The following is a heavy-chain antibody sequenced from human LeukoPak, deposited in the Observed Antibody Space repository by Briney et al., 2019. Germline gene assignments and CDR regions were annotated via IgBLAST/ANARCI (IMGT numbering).Heavy chain of an antibody. J-gene: IGHJ4*02. V-gene: IGHV3-11*04. CDR2: ISSSGSTI. D-gene: IGHD3-3*01. Sequence: PGGSLRLSCAASGFTFSDYYMSWIRQAPGKGLEWVSYISSSGSTIYYADSVKGRFTISRDNAKNSLYLQMNSLRAEDTAVYYCARDGNYDFWSGYLPTSCDYWGQGTLVTVSS. CDR3: ARDGNYDFWSGYLPTSCDY. CDR1: GFTFSDYY.